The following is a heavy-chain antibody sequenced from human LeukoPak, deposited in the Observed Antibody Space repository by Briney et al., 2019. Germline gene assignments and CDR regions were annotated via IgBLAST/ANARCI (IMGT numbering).Heavy chain of an antibody. V-gene: IGHV3-23*01. Sequence: QSGGSLRLSCAASGFTFTSYSMNWVRQAPGKGLEWVSTISGGGGSTYYADSVKGRFTISRDNSKNTLYVQMNSLRPEDTAVYYCAMEGNWGSGGFDYWGQGTLVTVSS. CDR2: ISGGGGST. CDR3: AMEGNWGSGGFDY. CDR1: GFTFTSYS. D-gene: IGHD7-27*01. J-gene: IGHJ4*02.